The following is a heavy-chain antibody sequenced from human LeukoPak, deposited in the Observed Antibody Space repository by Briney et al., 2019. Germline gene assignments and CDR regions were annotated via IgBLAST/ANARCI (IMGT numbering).Heavy chain of an antibody. CDR1: GFTFSSYA. V-gene: IGHV3-23*01. CDR2: ISGSGGST. J-gene: IGHJ4*02. CDR3: ARGGLGSAFDN. Sequence: GGSLRLSCAASGFTFSSYAMTWVRQAPGKGLECVSGISGSGGSTYYADSLKGRFTISRDNSKNTLYLQINSLRADDTAVFYCARGGLGSAFDNWGQGTLVTVSS. D-gene: IGHD6-19*01.